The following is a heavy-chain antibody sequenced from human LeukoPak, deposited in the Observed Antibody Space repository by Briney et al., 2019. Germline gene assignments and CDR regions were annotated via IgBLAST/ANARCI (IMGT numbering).Heavy chain of an antibody. CDR1: GGSISSYY. CDR3: ARSDIVTKSWFFDY. J-gene: IGHJ4*02. Sequence: SETLSPTCTVSGGSISSYYWSWIRQPPGKGLEWIGYFYDSGSTNYNPSLKSRVTISVDTSKNQLSLKLSSVTAADTAVYYCARSDIVTKSWFFDYWGQGTLVIVSS. CDR2: FYDSGST. D-gene: IGHD5-12*01. V-gene: IGHV4-59*01.